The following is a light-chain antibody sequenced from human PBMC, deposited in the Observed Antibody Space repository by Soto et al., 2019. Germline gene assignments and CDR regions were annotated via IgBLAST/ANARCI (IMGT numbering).Light chain of an antibody. Sequence: QSVLTQPASVSGYPGQSITIPCTGASSDVGAYNYVAWCQQHPGKGPKLLIYDVSNRPSGFSSRFSGSKSGNTASLTISGLRAEDEADYFCSSYTTSSTYVFGTGTKVTVL. CDR1: SSDVGAYNY. CDR3: SSYTTSSTYV. CDR2: DVS. J-gene: IGLJ1*01. V-gene: IGLV2-14*01.